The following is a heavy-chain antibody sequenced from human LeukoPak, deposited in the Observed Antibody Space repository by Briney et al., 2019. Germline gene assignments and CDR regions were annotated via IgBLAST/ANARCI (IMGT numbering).Heavy chain of an antibody. V-gene: IGHV3-23*01. CDR3: AKQVCGADCYYYYGMDV. J-gene: IGHJ6*02. CDR1: GFTFRSYA. CDR2: ISDSGTST. Sequence: GGSLRLSCAASGFTFRSYAMTWVRQPPGKGLEWVSSISDSGTSTYYADSVKGRFTISRDNSKNTLCLQMNSLRAEDTAVYYCAKQVCGADCYYYYGMDVWGQGATVTVSS. D-gene: IGHD2-21*02.